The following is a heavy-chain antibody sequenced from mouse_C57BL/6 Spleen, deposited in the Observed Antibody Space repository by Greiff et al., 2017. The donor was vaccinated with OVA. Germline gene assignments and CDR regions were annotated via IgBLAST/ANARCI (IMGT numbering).Heavy chain of an antibody. V-gene: IGHV1-66*01. CDR2: IYPGSGNT. D-gene: IGHD4-1*01. CDR1: GYSFTSYY. CDR3: ARGNWDGGAMDY. Sequence: QVQLQQSGPELVKPGASVKISCKASGYSFTSYYIHWVKQRPGQGLEWIGWIYPGSGNTKYNEKFKGKATLTADTSSSTAYMQLSSLTSEDSAVYYCARGNWDGGAMDYWGQGTSVTVSS. J-gene: IGHJ4*01.